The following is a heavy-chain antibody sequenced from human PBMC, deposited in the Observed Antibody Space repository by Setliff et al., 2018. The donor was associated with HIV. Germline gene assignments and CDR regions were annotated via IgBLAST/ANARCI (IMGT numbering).Heavy chain of an antibody. CDR2: ISSSGTTI. D-gene: IGHD6-13*01. J-gene: IGHJ3*01. CDR1: GFTFSNYE. Sequence: PGGSLRLSCAASGFTFSNYEMNWVRQAPGKGLEWVSYISSSGTTIYYADSVKGRFTISRDNGYSSLYLQMNGLRAEDTALYYCARGSKAAAGPPDFWGQGTMVTVSS. CDR3: ARGSKAAAGPPDF. V-gene: IGHV3-48*03.